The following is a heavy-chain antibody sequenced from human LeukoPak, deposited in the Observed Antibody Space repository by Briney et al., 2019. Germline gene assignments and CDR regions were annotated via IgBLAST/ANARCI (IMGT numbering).Heavy chain of an antibody. CDR2: IWYDGSNK. CDR1: GFTFSSYG. D-gene: IGHD1-26*01. V-gene: IGHV3-33*06. CDR3: AKDRDSGSYYGWAFDY. Sequence: PGRSLRLPCAASGFTFSSYGMHWVRQAPGKGLEWVAVIWYDGSNKYYADSVKGRFTISRDNSKNTLYLQMNSLRAEDTAVYYCAKDRDSGSYYGWAFDYWGQGTLVTVSS. J-gene: IGHJ4*02.